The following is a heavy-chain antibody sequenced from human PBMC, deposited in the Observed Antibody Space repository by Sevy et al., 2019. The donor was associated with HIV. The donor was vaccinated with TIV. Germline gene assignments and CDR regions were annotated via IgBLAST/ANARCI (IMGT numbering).Heavy chain of an antibody. J-gene: IGHJ6*02. CDR3: ARGARGTLPSYYYYTMDV. CDR1: GYSFSDYW. V-gene: IGHV5-51*01. D-gene: IGHD1-1*01. Sequence: GESLKISCKGSGYSFSDYWVGWVRQMPGKGLEWKGIIYPGDSDTTYSPAFQGQVTISADKSISTAYLQWSSLKASDNAIYYCARGARGTLPSYYYYTMDVWGQGTTVTVSS. CDR2: IYPGDSDT.